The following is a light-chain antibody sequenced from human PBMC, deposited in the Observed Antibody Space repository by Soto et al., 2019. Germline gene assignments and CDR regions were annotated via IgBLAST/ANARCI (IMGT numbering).Light chain of an antibody. Sequence: QSVLTQPPSASGSPGQSVTISCTGTSSDVGKYDYVSWFQHHPGKAPKLIIYEVSNRPSGVSDRFSGSKSGNTASLTISGLQAEDEADYYCSSYTSTATRVFGGGTKLTVL. V-gene: IGLV2-14*01. CDR2: EVS. J-gene: IGLJ3*02. CDR3: SSYTSTATRV. CDR1: SSDVGKYDY.